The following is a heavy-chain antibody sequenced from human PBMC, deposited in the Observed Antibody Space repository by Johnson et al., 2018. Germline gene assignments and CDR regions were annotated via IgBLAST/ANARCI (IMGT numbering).Heavy chain of an antibody. Sequence: QVQLVQSGGGVVQPGRSLRLSCAASGFTFSTYAMHWVRQAPGKGLEWVAVISFDGSNKYYADSVKGRFTISRDNSRNPLYLEMNSLRAEDTAVYYCARDSSSWYPEYFQHWGQGTLITVSS. CDR3: ARDSSSWYPEYFQH. V-gene: IGHV3-30-3*01. CDR1: GFTFSTYA. D-gene: IGHD6-13*01. J-gene: IGHJ1*01. CDR2: ISFDGSNK.